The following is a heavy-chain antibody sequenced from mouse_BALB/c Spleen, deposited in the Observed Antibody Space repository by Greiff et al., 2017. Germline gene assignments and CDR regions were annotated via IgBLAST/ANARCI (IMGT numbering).Heavy chain of an antibody. J-gene: IGHJ2*01. D-gene: IGHD1-1*01. CDR3: TRDYYGSSYGGY. Sequence: VQLQQPGAELVRPGASVKLSCKASGYTFTRYWINWVKQRPGQGLEWIGNIYPSDSYPNYNQKFKDKATLTVDKSSSTAYMQLSSPTSEDSAVYDCTRDYYGSSYGGYWGQGTTLTVSS. CDR2: IYPSDSYP. V-gene: IGHV1-69*02. CDR1: GYTFTRYW.